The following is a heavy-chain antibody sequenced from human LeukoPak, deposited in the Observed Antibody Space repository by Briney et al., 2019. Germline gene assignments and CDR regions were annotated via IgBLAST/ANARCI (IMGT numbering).Heavy chain of an antibody. Sequence: SETLSLTCTVSGGSFSSGTYYWSWIRQPPGKGLEWIGYIYYSGSTSYNPSLKSRVTISVDTSKNQFSLKLSSVTAADTAVYYCARLPILVCGGDCYSWVFDYWGQGTLVTVSS. V-gene: IGHV4-61*01. D-gene: IGHD2-21*02. CDR2: IYYSGST. J-gene: IGHJ4*02. CDR1: GGSFSSGTYY. CDR3: ARLPILVCGGDCYSWVFDY.